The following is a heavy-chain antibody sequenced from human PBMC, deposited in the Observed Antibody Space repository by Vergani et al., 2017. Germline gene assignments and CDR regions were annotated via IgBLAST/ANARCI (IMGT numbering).Heavy chain of an antibody. V-gene: IGHV3-9*01. CDR2: ISWNSGSI. J-gene: IGHJ2*01. CDR3: AKDHYDFWSGYPNLSPFDL. D-gene: IGHD3-3*01. Sequence: VQLVESGGGLVKPGGSLRLSCAASGFTFSDFSMSWVRQAPGKGLEWVSGISWNSGSIGYADSVKGRFTISRDNAKNSLYLQMNSLRAEDTALYYCAKDHYDFWSGYPNLSPFDLWGRGTLVTVSS. CDR1: GFTFSDFS.